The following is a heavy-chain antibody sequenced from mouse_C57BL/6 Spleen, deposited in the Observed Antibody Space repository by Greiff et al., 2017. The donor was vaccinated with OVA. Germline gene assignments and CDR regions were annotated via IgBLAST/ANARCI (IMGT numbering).Heavy chain of an antibody. D-gene: IGHD1-1*01. CDR3: TGVIITTVVNYFDY. V-gene: IGHV6-3*01. J-gene: IGHJ2*01. CDR2: IRLKSDNYAT. Sequence: EVMLVESGGGLVQPGGSMKLSCVASGFTFSNYWMNWVRQSPEKGLEWVAQIRLKSDNYATHYAESVKGRFTISRDDSKSSVYLQMNNLRAEDTGIYYCTGVIITTVVNYFDYWGQGTTLTVSS. CDR1: GFTFSNYW.